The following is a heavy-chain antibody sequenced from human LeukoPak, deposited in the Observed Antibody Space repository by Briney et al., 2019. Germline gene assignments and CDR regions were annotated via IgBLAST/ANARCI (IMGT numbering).Heavy chain of an antibody. CDR3: ARDPPVRGVMAY. V-gene: IGHV4-30-4*08. J-gene: IGHJ4*02. CDR1: GGSISSGDYY. CDR2: IYYSGST. Sequence: SETLSLTCSVSGGSISSGDYYWSWIRQPPGKGLEWIGYIYYSGSTYYNPSLKSRITISVDTSKNQFSLKLSSVTAADTAVYYCARDPPVRGVMAYWGQGTLVTVSS. D-gene: IGHD3-10*01.